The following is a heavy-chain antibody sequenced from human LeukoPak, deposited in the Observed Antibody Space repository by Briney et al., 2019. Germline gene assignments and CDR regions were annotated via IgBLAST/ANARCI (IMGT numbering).Heavy chain of an antibody. CDR2: IKQDGSEK. CDR1: GFTFSSYW. Sequence: AGGSLRLSCAASGFTFSSYWMSWVRQAPGKGLEWVANIKQDGSEKYYVDSVKGRFTISRDNAKNSLYLQMNSLRAEDTAVYYCARDSEGVQLIYYMDVWGKGTTVTVSS. J-gene: IGHJ6*03. D-gene: IGHD2-2*01. V-gene: IGHV3-7*01. CDR3: ARDSEGVQLIYYMDV.